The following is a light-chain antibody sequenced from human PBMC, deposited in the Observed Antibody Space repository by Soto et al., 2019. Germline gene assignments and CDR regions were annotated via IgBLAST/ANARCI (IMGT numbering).Light chain of an antibody. CDR1: SSNIGSNY. CDR2: RNN. Sequence: QAVVTQPPSASGTPGQRVTISCSGSSSNIGSNYVYWYQQLPGTAPKLLIYRNNQRPSGVPDRFSGSKSGTSASLAISGLRPEDEADYYCAAWDDSLSGSYVFGTGTQLTVL. CDR3: AAWDDSLSGSYV. V-gene: IGLV1-47*01. J-gene: IGLJ1*01.